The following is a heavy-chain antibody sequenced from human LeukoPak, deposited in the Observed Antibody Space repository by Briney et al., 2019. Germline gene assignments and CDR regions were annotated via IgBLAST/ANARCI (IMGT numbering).Heavy chain of an antibody. J-gene: IGHJ4*02. Sequence: GGSLRLSCAASGSTFSSYEMNWVRQAPGKGLEWVSYISTRGTTIYYADSVKGRLTISRDNAKNSLYLQMNSLRAEDTAVYYCARDGRNYFDSSDYFPNFFDYWGQGTLVTVS. V-gene: IGHV3-48*03. D-gene: IGHD3-22*01. CDR3: ARDGRNYFDSSDYFPNFFDY. CDR1: GSTFSSYE. CDR2: ISTRGTTI.